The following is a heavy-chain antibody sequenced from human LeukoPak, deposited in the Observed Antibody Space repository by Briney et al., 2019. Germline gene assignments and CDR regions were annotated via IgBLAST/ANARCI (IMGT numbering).Heavy chain of an antibody. D-gene: IGHD1-26*01. Sequence: PGGSLRLSCEASGFTFSSYAMSWVRQAPGKGLEWVSAIGGSGGSTYYADSVKGRFTISRDNSKNTLYLQVNSLRAEDTAVYYCAKGGKWDVTPFDYWGQGTLVTVSS. CDR3: AKGGKWDVTPFDY. J-gene: IGHJ4*02. CDR1: GFTFSSYA. V-gene: IGHV3-23*01. CDR2: IGGSGGST.